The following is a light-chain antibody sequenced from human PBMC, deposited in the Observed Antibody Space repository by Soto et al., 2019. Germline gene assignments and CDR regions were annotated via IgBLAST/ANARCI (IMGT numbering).Light chain of an antibody. J-gene: IGLJ1*01. CDR2: EVT. V-gene: IGLV2-8*01. CDR1: SSGVGRYNY. CDR3: SSYAGSNMYV. Sequence: QSAPTQPPSASGSLGHSLTIPCTGSSSGVGRYNYVSRDRLHPGKTPQSMIYEVTKRPSGFPDRFSGSKSGNTASLTFFGLQTEDESNYYCSSYAGSNMYVFGTGTNVTVL.